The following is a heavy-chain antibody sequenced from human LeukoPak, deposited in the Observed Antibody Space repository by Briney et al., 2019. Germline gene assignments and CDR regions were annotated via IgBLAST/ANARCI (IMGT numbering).Heavy chain of an antibody. J-gene: IGHJ4*02. CDR2: IYSGGST. CDR3: ARAPGHFDY. CDR1: GFTFRNYG. V-gene: IGHV3-53*01. Sequence: GGSLRLSCAASGFTFRNYGMHWIRQAPGKGLEWVSVIYSGGSTYYADSVKGRFTISRDNSKNTLYLQMNSLRAEDTAVYYCARAPGHFDYWGQGTLVTVSS.